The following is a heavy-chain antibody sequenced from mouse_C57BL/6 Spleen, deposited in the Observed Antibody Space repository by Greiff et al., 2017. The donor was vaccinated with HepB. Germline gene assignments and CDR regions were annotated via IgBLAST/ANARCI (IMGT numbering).Heavy chain of an antibody. CDR3: ARHYYGNYGFAY. Sequence: EVKLQESGPELVKPGASVKIPCKASGYTFTDYNMDWVKQSHGKSLEWIGDINPNNGGTIYNQKFKGKATLTVDKSSSTAYMELRSLTSEDTAVYYCARHYYGNYGFAYWGQGTLVTVSA. J-gene: IGHJ3*01. V-gene: IGHV1-18*01. D-gene: IGHD2-1*01. CDR2: INPNNGGT. CDR1: GYTFTDYN.